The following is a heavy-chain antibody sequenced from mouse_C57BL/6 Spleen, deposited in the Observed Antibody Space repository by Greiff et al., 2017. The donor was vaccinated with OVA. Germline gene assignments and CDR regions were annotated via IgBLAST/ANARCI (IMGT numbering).Heavy chain of an antibody. CDR3: ATIYYDYGGFAY. J-gene: IGHJ3*01. D-gene: IGHD2-4*01. Sequence: EVQVVESGGGLVKPRGSLKLSCAASGFTFSDYGMHWVRQAPEKGLEWVAYISSGSSTIYYADTVKGRFTISRDNAKNTLFLQMTSLRSEDTAMYYCATIYYDYGGFAYWGQGTLVTVSA. V-gene: IGHV5-17*01. CDR2: ISSGSSTI. CDR1: GFTFSDYG.